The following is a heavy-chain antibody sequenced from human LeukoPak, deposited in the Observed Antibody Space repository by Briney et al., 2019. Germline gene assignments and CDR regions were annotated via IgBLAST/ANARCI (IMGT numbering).Heavy chain of an antibody. CDR2: TDPRDSYT. CDR3: ARWHSSSVFDY. V-gene: IGHV5-10-1*01. D-gene: IGHD6-6*01. CDR1: GYSFTTYW. J-gene: IGHJ4*02. Sequence: GESLKISCKASGYSFTTYWITWVRQMPGKGLEWMGRTDPRDSYTIYSPSLQGHVTISADKSTSTAYLQWSSLKASDTAMYYCARWHSSSVFDYWGQGTLVTVPS.